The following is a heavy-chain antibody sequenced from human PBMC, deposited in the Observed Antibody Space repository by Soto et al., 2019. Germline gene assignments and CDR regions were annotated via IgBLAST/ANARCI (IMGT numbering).Heavy chain of an antibody. CDR3: AGVHTGYSSGWYLFQYFQH. CDR1: GGSFSGYY. V-gene: IGHV4-34*01. D-gene: IGHD6-19*01. CDR2: INHSGST. Sequence: PSETLSLTCAVYGGSFSGYYWSWIRQPPGKGLEWIGEINHSGSTNYNPSPKSRVTISVDTSKNQFSLKLSSVTAADTAVYYCAGVHTGYSSGWYLFQYFQHWGQGTLVTVSS. J-gene: IGHJ1*01.